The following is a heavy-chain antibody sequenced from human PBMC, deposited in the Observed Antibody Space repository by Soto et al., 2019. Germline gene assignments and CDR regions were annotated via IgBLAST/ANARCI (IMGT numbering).Heavy chain of an antibody. Sequence: GGSLRLSCAASGFTFSNAWMNWVRQAPGKGLEWVGRIKSKTDGGTTDYSAPVKDKFTISRDDSKNTLYLQMNSLKTEDTAVYYCTTDRAYDSSGYSEYFQHWGQGTLVTVSS. D-gene: IGHD3-22*01. CDR2: IKSKTDGGTT. CDR3: TTDRAYDSSGYSEYFQH. V-gene: IGHV3-15*07. J-gene: IGHJ1*01. CDR1: GFTFSNAW.